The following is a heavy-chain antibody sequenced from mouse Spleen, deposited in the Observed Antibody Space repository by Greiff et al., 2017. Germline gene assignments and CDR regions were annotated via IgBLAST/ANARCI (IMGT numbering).Heavy chain of an antibody. CDR2: FYPGSGSI. J-gene: IGHJ3*01. Sequence: QVQLQQSGAELMKPGASVKISCKATGYTFSSYWIEWVKQRPGQGLEWIGWFYPGSGSIKYNEKFKDKATLTADKSSSTVYMELSRLTSEDSAVYFCARHEDKDLWTPFAYWGQGTLVTVSA. CDR1: GYTFSSYW. CDR3: ARHEDKDLWTPFAY. V-gene: IGHV1-62-2*01. D-gene: IGHD6-2*01.